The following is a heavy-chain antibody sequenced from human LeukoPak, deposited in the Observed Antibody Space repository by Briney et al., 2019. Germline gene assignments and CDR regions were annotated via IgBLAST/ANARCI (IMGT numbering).Heavy chain of an antibody. J-gene: IGHJ3*02. CDR2: IYYSGST. Sequence: GSLRLSCAASGFTLSSYAMSWIRQPPGKGLEWIGYIYYSGSTNYNPSLKSRVTISVDTSKNQFSLKLSSVTAADTAVYYCARGDGYNSYAFDIWGQGTMVTVSS. CDR1: GFTLSSYA. D-gene: IGHD5-24*01. V-gene: IGHV4-59*01. CDR3: ARGDGYNSYAFDI.